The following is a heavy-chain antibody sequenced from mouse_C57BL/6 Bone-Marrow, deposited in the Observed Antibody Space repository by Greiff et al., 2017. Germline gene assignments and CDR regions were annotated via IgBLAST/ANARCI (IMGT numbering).Heavy chain of an antibody. V-gene: IGHV5-15*04. CDR2: ISNLAYGI. J-gene: IGHJ1*03. CDR3: ARRRGTENCDWYFDV. D-gene: IGHD4-1*01. CDR1: GFTFSDYG. Sequence: DVMLVESGGGLVQPGGSLKLSCAASGFTFSDYGMAWVRQAPRQGPEWVAFISNLAYGIYYAATVPGRFPISRENANNTMYLEMRSLSSEDADMYDYARRRGTENCDWYFDVWGTGTTVTVSS.